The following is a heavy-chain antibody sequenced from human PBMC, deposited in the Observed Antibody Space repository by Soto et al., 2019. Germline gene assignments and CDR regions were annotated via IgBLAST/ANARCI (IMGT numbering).Heavy chain of an antibody. J-gene: IGHJ5*02. CDR2: IPYDGSNK. CDR1: GFTFSSYA. V-gene: IGHV3-30-3*01. CDR3: AREIVVVVAATRYNWFDT. Sequence: GGSLRLSCAASGFTFSSYAMHWVRQAPGKGLEWVAVIPYDGSNKYYADSVKGRFTISRDNSKNTLYLQMNSLRAEDTAVYYCAREIVVVVAATRYNWFDTWGQGTLVTVSS. D-gene: IGHD2-15*01.